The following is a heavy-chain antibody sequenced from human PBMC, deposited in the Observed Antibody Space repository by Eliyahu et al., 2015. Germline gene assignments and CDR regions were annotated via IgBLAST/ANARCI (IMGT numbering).Heavy chain of an antibody. CDR3: ARSRIVPHDAFDI. CDR2: IKPSGGST. J-gene: IGHJ3*02. V-gene: IGHV1-46*03. D-gene: IGHD2-21*01. Sequence: QVQLVQSGAEVKKPGASVKVSCKASGXTFTSYYMHWVRQAPGQGLEWMGIIKPSGGSTSYAQKFQGRVTMTRDTSTSTVYMELSSLRSEDTAVYYCARSRIVPHDAFDIWGQGTMVTVSP. CDR1: GXTFTSYY.